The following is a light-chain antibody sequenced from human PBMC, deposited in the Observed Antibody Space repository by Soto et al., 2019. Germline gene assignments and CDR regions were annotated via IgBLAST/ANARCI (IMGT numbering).Light chain of an antibody. V-gene: IGKV1-33*01. Sequence: DIQMTQSPSSLSASVGDRVTITCQASHDIRNYLNWYQQKPGQAPNLLIHDASRLQAGVPSRFSGSASTTDFILTITSLQADDVATYSCQQYDTLPLTFGGGTKVEI. CDR3: QQYDTLPLT. CDR1: HDIRNY. CDR2: DAS. J-gene: IGKJ4*01.